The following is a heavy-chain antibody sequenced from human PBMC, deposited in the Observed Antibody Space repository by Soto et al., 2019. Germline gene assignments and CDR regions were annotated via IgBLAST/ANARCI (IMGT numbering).Heavy chain of an antibody. J-gene: IGHJ4*02. D-gene: IGHD4-17*01. CDR1: GFTFSSYW. V-gene: IGHV3-7*03. CDR2: IKQDGSEK. CDR3: ARASFYGDYSNY. Sequence: LRLSCAAAGFTFSSYWMSWVRQAPGKGLEWVANIKQDGSEKYYVDSVKGRFTISRDNAKNSLYLQMNSLRAEDTAVYYCARASFYGDYSNYWGQGTLVTVSS.